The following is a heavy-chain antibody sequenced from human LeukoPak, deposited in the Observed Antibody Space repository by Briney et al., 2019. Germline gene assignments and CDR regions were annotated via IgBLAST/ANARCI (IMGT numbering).Heavy chain of an antibody. D-gene: IGHD6-13*01. CDR3: ARDNPIAAAIYGMDV. Sequence: SETLSLTCTVSGGSISSYYWSWIRQPPGKGLEWIGYIYYSGSTNYNPSLKSRVTISVDTSKNQFPLKLSSVTAADTAVYYCARDNPIAAAIYGMDVWGQGTTVTVSS. V-gene: IGHV4-59*01. CDR1: GGSISSYY. J-gene: IGHJ6*02. CDR2: IYYSGST.